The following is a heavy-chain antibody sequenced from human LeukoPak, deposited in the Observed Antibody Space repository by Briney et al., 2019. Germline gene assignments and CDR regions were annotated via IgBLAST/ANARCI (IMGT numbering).Heavy chain of an antibody. D-gene: IGHD6-19*01. CDR1: GGSISTYY. J-gene: IGHJ4*02. V-gene: IGHV4-59*08. CDR3: ARHASAVAAPGY. Sequence: SETSSLTCIVSGGSISTYYWSWIRQPPGKGMEWIGYSFYTGTTNYNPSLKSRVTISPDTFKNQISLKLSSVTAADTAVYYCARHASAVAAPGYWGQGTLVTVSS. CDR2: SFYTGTT.